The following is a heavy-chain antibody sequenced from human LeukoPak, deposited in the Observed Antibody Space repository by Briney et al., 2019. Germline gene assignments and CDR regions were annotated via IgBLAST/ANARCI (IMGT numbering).Heavy chain of an antibody. CDR2: ISSSSSTI. CDR3: ARDDSSGYSCFDY. J-gene: IGHJ4*02. CDR1: GFTFSSYS. Sequence: GGSLRLSCAAPGFTFSSYSMNWVRQAPGKGLEWVSYISSSSSTIYYADSVKGRFTISRDNAKNSLYLQMNSLRAEDTAVYYCARDDSSGYSCFDYWGQGTLVTVSS. V-gene: IGHV3-48*04. D-gene: IGHD3-22*01.